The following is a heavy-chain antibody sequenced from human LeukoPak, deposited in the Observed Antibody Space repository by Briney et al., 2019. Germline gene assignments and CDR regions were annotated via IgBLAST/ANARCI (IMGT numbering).Heavy chain of an antibody. J-gene: IGHJ4*02. CDR1: GGSFSGYY. V-gene: IGHV4-34*01. CDR2: INHSGST. CDR3: ARDLGYYYDSSGYFDY. Sequence: PSETLSLTCAVYGGSFSGYYWSWIRQPPGKGLEWIGEINHSGSTNYNPSLKSRVTISVDTSKNQFSLKLSSVTAADTAVYYCARDLGYYYDSSGYFDYWGQGTLVTVSS. D-gene: IGHD3-22*01.